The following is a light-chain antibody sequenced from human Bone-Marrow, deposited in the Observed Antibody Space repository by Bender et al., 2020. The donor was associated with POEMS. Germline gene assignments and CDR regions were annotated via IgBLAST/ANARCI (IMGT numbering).Light chain of an antibody. CDR3: GTWDSSLSVWL. CDR1: SSNIGSNY. J-gene: IGLJ3*02. V-gene: IGLV1-51*01. CDR2: ENN. Sequence: QSVLTQPPSMSAAPGQKVTISCSGSSSNIGSNYVSWYQQLPGTAPKLLISENNEGPSGIPDRFSGSKSGTSATLVISGLQTGDEADYYCGTWDSSLSVWLLGGGTKLTVL.